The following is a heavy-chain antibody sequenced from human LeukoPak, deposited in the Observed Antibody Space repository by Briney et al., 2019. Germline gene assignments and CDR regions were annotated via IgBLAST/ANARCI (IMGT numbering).Heavy chain of an antibody. CDR1: GGSMTSSTYY. CDR3: ARDPGGYDYVWGSYRYRSNWFDP. CDR2: IYYNGRT. V-gene: IGHV4-39*02. J-gene: IGHJ5*02. D-gene: IGHD3-16*02. Sequence: SETLSLTCTVSGGSMTSSTYYWGWIRQPPGKGLEWIGSIYYNGRTYYNPSLKSRVIMSVDTSKNQFSLNLNSVTAADTAVYYCARDPGGYDYVWGSYRYRSNWFDPWGQGTLVTVSS.